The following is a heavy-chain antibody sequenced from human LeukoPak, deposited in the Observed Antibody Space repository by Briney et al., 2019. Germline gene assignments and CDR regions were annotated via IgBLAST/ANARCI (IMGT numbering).Heavy chain of an antibody. CDR3: ARDNTELMWIQPYFDY. CDR1: GYTSTGYY. CDR2: INPNSGGT. Sequence: ASVKVSCKASGYTSTGYYMHWVRQAPGQGLEWMGRINPNSGGTNYAQKFQGRVTMTRDTSISTAYMELSRLRSDDTAVYYCARDNTELMWIQPYFDYWGQGTLVTVSS. D-gene: IGHD5-18*01. J-gene: IGHJ4*02. V-gene: IGHV1-2*06.